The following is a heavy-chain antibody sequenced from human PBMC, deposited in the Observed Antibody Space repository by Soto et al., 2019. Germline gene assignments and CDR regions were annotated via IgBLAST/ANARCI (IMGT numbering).Heavy chain of an antibody. J-gene: IGHJ4*02. CDR2: IYYSGSA. CDR1: GGSISSSSYY. CDR3: ARDSVAGPIDY. V-gene: IGHV4-39*02. Sequence: QLQLQESGPGLVKPSETLSLTCTVSGGSISSSSYYWGWIRQPPGKGLEWIGSIYYSGSAYYNPSRKSRVTISVDTSKDQFTLKPISVTAADTAVYDCARDSVAGPIDYWGQGTLVTVSS. D-gene: IGHD6-19*01.